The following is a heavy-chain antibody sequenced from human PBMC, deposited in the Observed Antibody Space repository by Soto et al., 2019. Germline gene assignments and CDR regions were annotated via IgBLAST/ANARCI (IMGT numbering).Heavy chain of an antibody. CDR3: TTDSYSTIIIVRFDY. CDR2: IKSKTDGGTT. J-gene: IGHJ4*01. Sequence: EVQLVESGGGLVKPGGSLRLSCAASGFTFSNAWINWVRQAPGKGLEWVGRIKSKTDGGTTDDAEPVKGRFAISRDDSNNMVYLQMNSLKIEDTAVYYCTTDSYSTIIIVRFDYWGHGTLVTVSS. V-gene: IGHV3-15*07. D-gene: IGHD3-22*01. CDR1: GFTFSNAW.